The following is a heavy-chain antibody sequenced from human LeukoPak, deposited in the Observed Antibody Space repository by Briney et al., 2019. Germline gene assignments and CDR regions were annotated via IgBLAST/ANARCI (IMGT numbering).Heavy chain of an antibody. V-gene: IGHV3-15*01. CDR3: TTSLAGAVTAVYPFDN. Sequence: PGGSLRLSCVASGFTFSNACMNCVRQAPVNGLDWVCRIKSKTDSRTTDYAAPEKGRITISRDDLTKTLHLQMISLKTEDTAVYYCTTSLAGAVTAVYPFDNWGQGTLVTVSS. D-gene: IGHD2-21*02. CDR2: IKSKTDSRTT. CDR1: GFTFSNAC. J-gene: IGHJ4*02.